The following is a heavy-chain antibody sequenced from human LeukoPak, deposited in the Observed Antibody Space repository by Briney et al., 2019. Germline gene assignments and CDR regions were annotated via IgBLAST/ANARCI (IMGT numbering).Heavy chain of an antibody. J-gene: IGHJ4*02. CDR3: ARGVDGSGSFYFDY. D-gene: IGHD3-10*01. Sequence: SETLSLTCTVSGGSISSSSYYWSWIRQPPGKGLEWIGEINHSGSTNYNPSLKSRVTISVDTSKNQFSLKLSSVTAADTAVYYCARGVDGSGSFYFDYWGQGTLVTVSS. CDR1: GGSISSSSYY. V-gene: IGHV4-39*07. CDR2: INHSGST.